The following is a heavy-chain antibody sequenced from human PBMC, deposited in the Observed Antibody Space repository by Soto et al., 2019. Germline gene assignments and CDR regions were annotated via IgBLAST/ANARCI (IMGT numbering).Heavy chain of an antibody. CDR3: ARDSPHLSVSGKIDY. CDR2: ISAYNGNT. J-gene: IGHJ4*02. V-gene: IGHV1-18*01. CDR1: GYTFTSYG. D-gene: IGHD3-10*01. Sequence: EASVKVSCKASGYTFTSYGISWVRQAPGQGLEWMGWISAYNGNTNYAQKLQGRVTMTTDTSTSTAYMELRSLRSDDTAVYYCARDSPHLSVSGKIDYWGQGTLVTVSS.